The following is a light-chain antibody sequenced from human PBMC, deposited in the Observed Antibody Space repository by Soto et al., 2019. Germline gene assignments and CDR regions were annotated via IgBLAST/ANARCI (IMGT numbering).Light chain of an antibody. CDR3: QQYNSYQYT. CDR2: KAS. Sequence: DIQMTQSPSTLSASVGDRVPITCRASQSISSWLAWYQQKPGKAPKLLIYKASSLEGGIPSRFSGCGSETEFTLTISSLQPEDFATYYCQQYNSYQYTFGQGTKLEIK. CDR1: QSISSW. J-gene: IGKJ2*01. V-gene: IGKV1-5*03.